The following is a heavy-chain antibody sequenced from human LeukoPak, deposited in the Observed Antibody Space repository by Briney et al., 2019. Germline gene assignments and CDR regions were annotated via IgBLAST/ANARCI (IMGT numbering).Heavy chain of an antibody. J-gene: IGHJ3*02. CDR1: GGSISSYY. CDR2: IYYSGST. V-gene: IGHV4-59*12. CDR3: ARGGGAFDI. Sequence: SETLSLTCTASGGSISSYYWTWIRQPPGRGLEWIGYIYYSGSTNYNPSLKSRVTISVDTSKNQFSLKLRSVTAADTAVYYCARGGGAFDIWGRGTMVTVSS.